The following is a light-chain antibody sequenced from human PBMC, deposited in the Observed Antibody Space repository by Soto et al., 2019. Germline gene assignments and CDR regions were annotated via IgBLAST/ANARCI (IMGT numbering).Light chain of an antibody. CDR1: QTISSW. CDR3: QKLRMYPST. V-gene: IGKV1-5*01. J-gene: IGKJ4*01. Sequence: DIQMTQSPSTLSGSVVYIVTITCRASQTISSWLAWYQQKPGKAPKLLIYAASSLQSGVPSRFSGSGSGTDFTLTISSLQPEDFATYYCQKLRMYPSTFGGGTKVDIK. CDR2: AAS.